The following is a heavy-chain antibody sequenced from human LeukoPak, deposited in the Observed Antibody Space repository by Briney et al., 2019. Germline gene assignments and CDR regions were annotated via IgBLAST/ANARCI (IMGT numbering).Heavy chain of an antibody. Sequence: GGSLRLSCAASGFPLSRSAMSWVRQAPGKGLEWVSNISGSGSGGSTYYADSVKGRFTISRDNSKNTLYLQMNSLRAEDTAVYYCAKGHYYDSSGYWSRGASPYYFDYWGQGTLVTVSS. CDR3: AKGHYYDSSGYWSRGASPYYFDY. D-gene: IGHD3-22*01. J-gene: IGHJ4*02. CDR2: ISGSGSGGST. V-gene: IGHV3-23*01. CDR1: GFPLSRSA.